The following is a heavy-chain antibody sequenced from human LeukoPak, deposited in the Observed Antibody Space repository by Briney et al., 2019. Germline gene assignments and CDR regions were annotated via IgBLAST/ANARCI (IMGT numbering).Heavy chain of an antibody. Sequence: GGSLRLSCAASGFTVSSNYMSWVRQAPGKGLEWVSAISGSGGSTYYADSVKGRFTISRDNSKNTLYLQMNSLRAEDTAVYYCAKDSQATIFGVVLDDYWGQGTLVTVSS. CDR3: AKDSQATIFGVVLDDY. V-gene: IGHV3-23*01. CDR1: GFTVSSNY. CDR2: ISGSGGST. J-gene: IGHJ4*02. D-gene: IGHD3-3*01.